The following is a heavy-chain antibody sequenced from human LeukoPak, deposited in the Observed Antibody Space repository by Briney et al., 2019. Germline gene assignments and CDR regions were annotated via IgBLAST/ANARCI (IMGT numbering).Heavy chain of an antibody. D-gene: IGHD3-22*01. CDR3: AKDRWGNLYYYDSSGYYDY. CDR2: IYSGGST. Sequence: GGSLRLSCAASGFTVSSNYMSWVRQAPGKGLEWVSVIYSGGSTYYADSVKGRFTISRDNSKNTLYLQMNSLRAEDTAVYYCAKDRWGNLYYYDSSGYYDYWGQGTLVTVSS. CDR1: GFTVSSNY. V-gene: IGHV3-53*01. J-gene: IGHJ4*02.